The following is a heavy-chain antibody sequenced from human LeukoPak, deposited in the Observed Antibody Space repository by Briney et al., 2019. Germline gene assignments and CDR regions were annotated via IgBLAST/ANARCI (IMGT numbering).Heavy chain of an antibody. CDR2: IDRSSNNI. J-gene: IGHJ4*02. D-gene: IGHD7-27*01. CDR3: ARESYWGSSGKGFDY. CDR1: GFIFTDYI. Sequence: PGGSRRLSCADSGFIFTDYIMNWVRKAPGKGLEWVSYIDRSSNNIYYPDSVKGRFTISRDNAKNSLYLQMNSLRDEDTAVYYCARESYWGSSGKGFDYWGQGTLVTVSS. V-gene: IGHV3-48*02.